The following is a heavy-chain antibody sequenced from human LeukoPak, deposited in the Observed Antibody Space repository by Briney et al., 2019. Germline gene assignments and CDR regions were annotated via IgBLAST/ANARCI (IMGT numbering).Heavy chain of an antibody. D-gene: IGHD6-19*01. CDR3: AKDLDWWLVRYYYGMDV. V-gene: IGHV3-30*18. J-gene: IGHJ6*02. CDR2: ISYDGSNK. Sequence: GGSLRLSCAASGFSFSSFGMHWVRQAPGKGPGWVSIISYDGSNKYYADSVRGRFTISRDNSKNTLYLQMNSLRAEDTAVYYCAKDLDWWLVRYYYGMDVWGQGTTVTVSS. CDR1: GFSFSSFG.